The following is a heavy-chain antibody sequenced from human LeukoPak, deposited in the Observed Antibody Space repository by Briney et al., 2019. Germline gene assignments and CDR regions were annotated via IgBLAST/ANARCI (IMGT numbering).Heavy chain of an antibody. CDR2: INPNSGGT. D-gene: IGHD1-14*01. Sequence: ASVKVSCKASGYTFTGYYMHWVRQVPGQGLEWMGWINPNSGGTKYAQRFQDRVTMTRDTSISTAYMEVSRLRSDDTAVYYCARGGDTGGLDYWGQGTLVTVSS. J-gene: IGHJ4*02. V-gene: IGHV1-2*02. CDR1: GYTFTGYY. CDR3: ARGGDTGGLDY.